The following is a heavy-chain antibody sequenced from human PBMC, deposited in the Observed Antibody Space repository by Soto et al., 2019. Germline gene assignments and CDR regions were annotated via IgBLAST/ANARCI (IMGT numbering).Heavy chain of an antibody. Sequence: PGGSLRLSCAASGFTFSSYGMHWVRQAPGKGLEWVAVISYDGSNKYYADSVKGRFTISRDNSKNTLYLQMNSLRAEDTAVYYCAKELYLGIDYWGRGTLVTSPQ. D-gene: IGHD2-2*02. V-gene: IGHV3-30*18. CDR2: ISYDGSNK. CDR3: AKELYLGIDY. CDR1: GFTFSSYG. J-gene: IGHJ4*02.